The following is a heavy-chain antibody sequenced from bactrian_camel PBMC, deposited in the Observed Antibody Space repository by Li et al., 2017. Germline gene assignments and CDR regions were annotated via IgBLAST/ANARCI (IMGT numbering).Heavy chain of an antibody. CDR3: GVYDAYGGRCTFREDFYDY. D-gene: IGHD6*01. J-gene: IGHJ4*01. CDR1: GFTFDDPD. Sequence: QVQLVESGGGSVQAGGSLRLSCTASGFTFDDPDMGWYRQAPGNECELVSSIHSDGSTYYTDSVKGRFTISQGNAKNTVVLQMNSLKPEDTAMYYCGVYDAYGGRCTFREDFYDYWGPGTQVTVS. CDR2: IHSDGST. V-gene: IGHV3S55*01.